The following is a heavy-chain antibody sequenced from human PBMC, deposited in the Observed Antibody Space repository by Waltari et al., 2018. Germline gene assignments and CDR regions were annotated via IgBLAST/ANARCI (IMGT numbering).Heavy chain of an antibody. V-gene: IGHV3-23*04. Sequence: EVQLVESGGGLVQPGGSLRLSCLASGFTFSNYAMTWVRQGPGKGLEWVSAISGGGIKTYYADSVKGRFTISRDNSKNTLYLQMNSLRAEDTAVYSCARVHSLGQYDSNGQESNFDHWGQGALVTVSS. J-gene: IGHJ4*02. CDR2: ISGGGIKT. CDR3: ARVHSLGQYDSNGQESNFDH. CDR1: GFTFSNYA. D-gene: IGHD3-16*01.